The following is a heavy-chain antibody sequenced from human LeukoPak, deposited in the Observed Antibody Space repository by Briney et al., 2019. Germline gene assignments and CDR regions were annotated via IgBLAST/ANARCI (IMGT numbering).Heavy chain of an antibody. Sequence: GGSLRLSCTASGFAFDEHGVSWVRQVPGKGLEWVSGINWSGGSTGYADPLRGRFTISRDNAKNSLYLQMDSPRAEDTALYYCARAPITSPFYFDYWGQGTLVTVSS. CDR1: GFAFDEHG. D-gene: IGHD2-2*01. CDR3: ARAPITSPFYFDY. J-gene: IGHJ4*02. V-gene: IGHV3-20*04. CDR2: INWSGGST.